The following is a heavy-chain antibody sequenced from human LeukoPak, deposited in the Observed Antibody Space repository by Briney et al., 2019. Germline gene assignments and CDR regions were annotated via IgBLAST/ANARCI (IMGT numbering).Heavy chain of an antibody. CDR1: GFTFSSYG. D-gene: IGHD6-13*01. J-gene: IGHJ4*02. CDR2: ISSSGGST. Sequence: GGSLRLSCAASGFTFSSYGMSWVRQAPGKGLEWVSSISSSGGSTSYADSVKGRFTISRDNAKNSLYLQMNSLRAEDTAVYYCARDSLAAAGFDYWGQGTLVTVSS. CDR3: ARDSLAAAGFDY. V-gene: IGHV3-23*01.